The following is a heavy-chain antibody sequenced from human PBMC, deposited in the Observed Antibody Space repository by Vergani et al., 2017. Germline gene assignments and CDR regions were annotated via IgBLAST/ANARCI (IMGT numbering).Heavy chain of an antibody. D-gene: IGHD3-10*01. J-gene: IGHJ4*02. CDR1: GVAFSYHD. CDR3: ARGESRRRRSWARLGVNPVPCDY. CDR2: VDSNGET. V-gene: IGHV3-13*01. Sequence: DALLMESGGGLVQPGGSLRLSCSASGVAFSYHDMHWVRQPQGKGLEWISRVDSNGETYYAASVKGRFIISREDAKNSFFLQMNSLRVGDTGVYFCARGESRRRRSWARLGVNPVPCDYWGQGALVTVSS.